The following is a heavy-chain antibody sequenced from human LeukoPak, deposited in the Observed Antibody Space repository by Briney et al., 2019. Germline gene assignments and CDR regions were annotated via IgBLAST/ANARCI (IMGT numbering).Heavy chain of an antibody. J-gene: IGHJ4*02. Sequence: GGSLRLSCAASGFIVSSNYMSWVRQAPGKGLEWVSVIYSGGSTYYADSVKGRFTISRDNSKNTVFLQMNSLRAEDTAVYYCARGSIMGARGLGDSWGQGTLVTVSS. CDR2: IYSGGST. CDR1: GFIVSSNY. V-gene: IGHV3-53*05. CDR3: ARGSIMGARGLGDS. D-gene: IGHD1-26*01.